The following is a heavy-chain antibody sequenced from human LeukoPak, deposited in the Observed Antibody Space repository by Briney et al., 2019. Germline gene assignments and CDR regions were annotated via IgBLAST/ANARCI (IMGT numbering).Heavy chain of an antibody. Sequence: GGSLRLSCAASGFTFSSNWMSWVRQAPGRGLEWLANIKEDGSETYYVDSVRGRFTISRDNAKNTLYLEMNSLRAEDTAVYYCAKDTHMTTVTPNFDYWGQGTLVTVSS. CDR2: IKEDGSET. V-gene: IGHV3-7*05. J-gene: IGHJ4*02. CDR3: AKDTHMTTVTPNFDY. CDR1: GFTFSSNW. D-gene: IGHD4-17*01.